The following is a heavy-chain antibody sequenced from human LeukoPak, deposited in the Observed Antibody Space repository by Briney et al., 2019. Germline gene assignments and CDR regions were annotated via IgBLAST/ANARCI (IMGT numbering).Heavy chain of an antibody. J-gene: IGHJ4*02. V-gene: IGHV3-30*02. Sequence: GGSLRLSCAASGFTFNSYGMLWVRQAPGKGLEWVAYISYDGSKIYHADSVKGRFTISRDNSKNTLYGQMISLGPEDTAVYYCAKGGSASYYDCWGQGTLVTVSS. CDR3: AKGGSASYYDC. CDR2: ISYDGSKI. CDR1: GFTFNSYG. D-gene: IGHD6-19*01.